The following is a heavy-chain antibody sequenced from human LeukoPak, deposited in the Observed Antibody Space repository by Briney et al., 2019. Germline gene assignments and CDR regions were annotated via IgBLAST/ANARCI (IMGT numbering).Heavy chain of an antibody. CDR2: ISGSGGST. V-gene: IGHV3-23*01. Sequence: GGSLRLSCAASGFTFSSYAISWVRQAPGKGLEWVSAISGSGGSTYYADSVKGRFTISRDNSKNTLYLQMNSLRAEDTAVYYSAKESSRDGYNSFFDYWGQGTLVTVSS. CDR1: GFTFSSYA. J-gene: IGHJ4*02. D-gene: IGHD5-24*01. CDR3: AKESSRDGYNSFFDY.